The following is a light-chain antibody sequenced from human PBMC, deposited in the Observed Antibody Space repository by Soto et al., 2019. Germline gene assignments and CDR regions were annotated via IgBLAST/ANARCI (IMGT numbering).Light chain of an antibody. CDR2: YDS. CDR1: NIGSKS. J-gene: IGLJ2*01. Sequence: SYELTQPPSVSVAPGKTARITCGGDNIGSKSVHWYQQKPGQAPVVVIYYDSDRPSGIPERFSGTNSGNTATLTISRVEAGDEADYYCQVWDSSSDHVVFGGGTKLTV. CDR3: QVWDSSSDHVV. V-gene: IGLV3-21*04.